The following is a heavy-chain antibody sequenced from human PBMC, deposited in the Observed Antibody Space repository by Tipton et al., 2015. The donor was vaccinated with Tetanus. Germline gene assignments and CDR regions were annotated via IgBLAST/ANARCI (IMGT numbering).Heavy chain of an antibody. V-gene: IGHV4-61*01. CDR1: GGSVSSGSYY. Sequence: TLSLTCTVFGGSVSSGSYYWAWIRQPPGKGLEYIGYILYGASTHYNPSLKSRVTVSADPSQNQFSLRLTSVTAADTAVYYCARANNEFPKKGPFDSWGQGRLVIVSS. CDR2: ILYGAST. CDR3: ARANNEFPKKGPFDS. J-gene: IGHJ4*02. D-gene: IGHD1-1*01.